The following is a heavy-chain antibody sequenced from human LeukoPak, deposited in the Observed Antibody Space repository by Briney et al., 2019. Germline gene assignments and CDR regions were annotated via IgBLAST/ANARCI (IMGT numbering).Heavy chain of an antibody. D-gene: IGHD6-13*01. Sequence: SETLSLTCTVSGGSISSYYWSWIRQPPGKGLEWIGYIYYSGSTNYNPSLKSRVTISVDTSKNQFSLKLSSVTAADTAVYYCARVIAAAGTRSYYGMDVWGQGTTVTVSS. V-gene: IGHV4-59*01. CDR2: IYYSGST. J-gene: IGHJ6*02. CDR1: GGSISSYY. CDR3: ARVIAAAGTRSYYGMDV.